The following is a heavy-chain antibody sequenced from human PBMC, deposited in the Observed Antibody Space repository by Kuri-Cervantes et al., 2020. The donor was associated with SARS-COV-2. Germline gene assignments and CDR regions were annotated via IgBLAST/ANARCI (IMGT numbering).Heavy chain of an antibody. Sequence: GGSLRLSCAASGFTFSSYSMNWVRRAPGKGLEWVSSISSSSSYIYYADSVKGRFTISRDNAKNSLYLQMNSLRSEDTAVYYCARRATVSYYALDVWGPGTTVTVSS. V-gene: IGHV3-21*01. CDR3: ARRATVSYYALDV. CDR2: ISSSSSYI. D-gene: IGHD4-17*01. J-gene: IGHJ6*02. CDR1: GFTFSSYS.